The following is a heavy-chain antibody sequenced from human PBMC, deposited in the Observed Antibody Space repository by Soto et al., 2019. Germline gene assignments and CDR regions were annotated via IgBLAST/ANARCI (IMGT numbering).Heavy chain of an antibody. D-gene: IGHD1-1*01. CDR3: ARDPGTGAALRAYHFDY. V-gene: IGHV1-3*01. CDR2: INAGNGDT. CDR1: RYSFTTYA. J-gene: IGHJ4*02. Sequence: GASVKVSCKASRYSFTTYALHWVRQAPGQRREGMGWINAGNGDTKYSEKFQGRVTITRDTSANTAYMELSSLRSDATSVYYCARDPGTGAALRAYHFDYWGQGTLVTVSS.